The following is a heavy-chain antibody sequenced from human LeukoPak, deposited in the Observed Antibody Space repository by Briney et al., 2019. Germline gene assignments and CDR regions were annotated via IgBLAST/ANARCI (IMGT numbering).Heavy chain of an antibody. CDR1: GYTLTELS. Sequence: ASVKVSCKVSGYTLTELSMHWVRQAPGKGLEWMGGFDPEDGETICAQKFQGRVTMTEDTSTDTAYMELSSLRSEDAAVYYCATKPGGGWTIDVDYWGQGTLVTVSS. CDR2: FDPEDGET. CDR3: ATKPGGGWTIDVDY. J-gene: IGHJ4*02. V-gene: IGHV1-24*01. D-gene: IGHD6-19*01.